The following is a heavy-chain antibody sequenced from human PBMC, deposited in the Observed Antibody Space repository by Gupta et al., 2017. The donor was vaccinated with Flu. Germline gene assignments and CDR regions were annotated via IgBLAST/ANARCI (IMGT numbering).Heavy chain of an antibody. CDR2: ISNGGANT. CDR3: AKSRRGWYLDFDS. Sequence: EVQLLESGGGLVQPGGSLRLSCAASGFTFDTYVMNWVRQGPGKGLEWVSSISNGGANTYYPDSVKGRFTISRANSKNTLYLQLNSLRAEDTAIYYCAKSRRGWYLDFDSWGQGTLVTVSS. CDR1: GFTFDTYV. V-gene: IGHV3-23*01. J-gene: IGHJ4*02. D-gene: IGHD6-19*01.